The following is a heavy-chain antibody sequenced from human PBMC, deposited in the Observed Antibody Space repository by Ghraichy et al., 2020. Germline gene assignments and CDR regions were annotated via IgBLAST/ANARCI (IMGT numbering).Heavy chain of an antibody. Sequence: SETLSLTCTVSGGSISSYYWSWIRQPPGKGLEWIGYIYYSGSTNYNPSLKSRVTISVDTSKNQFSLKLSSVTAADTAVYYCARGDGYYDSSGPIDYWGQGTLVTVSS. CDR3: ARGDGYYDSSGPIDY. CDR1: GGSISSYY. D-gene: IGHD3-22*01. CDR2: IYYSGST. V-gene: IGHV4-59*01. J-gene: IGHJ4*02.